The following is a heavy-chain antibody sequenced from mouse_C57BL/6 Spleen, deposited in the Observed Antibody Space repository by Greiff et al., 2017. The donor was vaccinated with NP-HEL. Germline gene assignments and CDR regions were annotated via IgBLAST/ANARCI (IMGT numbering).Heavy chain of an antibody. V-gene: IGHV5-17*01. Sequence: EVQLQQSGGGLVKPGGSLKLSCAASGFTFSDYGMHWVRQAPEKGLEWVAYISSGSSTIYYADTVKGRFTISRDNAKNTLFLQMTSLRSEDTAMYYCAVYYPSMDYWGQGTSVTVSS. D-gene: IGHD1-1*01. J-gene: IGHJ4*01. CDR2: ISSGSSTI. CDR1: GFTFSDYG. CDR3: AVYYPSMDY.